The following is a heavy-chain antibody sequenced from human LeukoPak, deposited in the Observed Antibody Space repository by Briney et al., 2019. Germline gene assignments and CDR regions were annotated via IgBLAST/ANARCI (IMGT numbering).Heavy chain of an antibody. J-gene: IGHJ4*02. CDR1: GGSISSGGYY. CDR3: ARRATGGRRYYGSGNYPFDY. CDR2: IYYSGST. Sequence: ASETLSLTCTVSGGSISSGGYYWSWIRQHPGKGLEWIGYIYYSGSTYYNPSLKSRVTISVDTSKNQFSLKLSSVTAADTAVYYCARRATGGRRYYGSGNYPFDYWGQGTLVTVSS. V-gene: IGHV4-31*03. D-gene: IGHD3-10*01.